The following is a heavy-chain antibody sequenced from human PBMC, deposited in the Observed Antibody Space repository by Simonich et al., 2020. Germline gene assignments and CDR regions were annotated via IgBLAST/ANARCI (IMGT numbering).Heavy chain of an antibody. CDR2: ISYSENKK. CDR3: ARDGERYCGGDCYSYFDY. J-gene: IGHJ4*02. Sequence: QVQLVESGGGVVQPGRSLRLSCAASGFTFSSYARHGVGQAPGKGLEGVTVISYSENKKYYADSVKGRFTISRDNPKNTLYLQMNSLRAEDTAVYYCARDGERYCGGDCYSYFDYWGQGTLVTVSS. CDR1: GFTFSSYA. D-gene: IGHD2-21*02. V-gene: IGHV3-30*07.